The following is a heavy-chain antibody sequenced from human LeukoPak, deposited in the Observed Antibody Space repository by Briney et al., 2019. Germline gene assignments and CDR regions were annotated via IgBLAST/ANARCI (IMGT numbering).Heavy chain of an antibody. J-gene: IGHJ4*02. CDR2: IYHSGST. CDR3: ARDLGY. V-gene: IGHV4-38-2*02. CDR1: GYSISSGYY. D-gene: IGHD3-16*01. Sequence: SETLSLTCTVSGYSISSGYYWGWIRQPPGKGLEWIGSIYHSGSTYYNPSLKSRVTISEDTSKNQFSLKLSSVTAADTAVYYCARDLGYWGQGTLVTVSS.